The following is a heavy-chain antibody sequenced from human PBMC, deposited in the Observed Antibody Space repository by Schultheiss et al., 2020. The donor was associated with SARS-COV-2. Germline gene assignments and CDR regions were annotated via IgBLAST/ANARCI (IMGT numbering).Heavy chain of an antibody. V-gene: IGHV1-69*13. CDR2: IIPIFGTA. D-gene: IGHD2-15*01. Sequence: SVKVSCKASGYTFTSYAISWVRQAPGQGLEWMGGIIPIFGTANYAQKFQGRVTITSDESTSTAYMELSSLRSEDTAVYYCARGRGGFLTYFDYWGQGTLVTVSS. J-gene: IGHJ4*02. CDR1: GYTFTSYA. CDR3: ARGRGGFLTYFDY.